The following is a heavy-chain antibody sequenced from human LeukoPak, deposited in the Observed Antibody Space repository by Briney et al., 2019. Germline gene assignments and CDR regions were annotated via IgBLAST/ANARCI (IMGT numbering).Heavy chain of an antibody. J-gene: IGHJ3*02. CDR2: INWNGGST. CDR1: GFTFDDYG. V-gene: IGHV3-20*04. CDR3: ARDLRELRAFDI. D-gene: IGHD1-26*01. Sequence: PGGSLRLSCAASGFTFDDYGLSWVRQAPGKGLEWVSGINWNGGSTGYADSVKGRFTISRDNAKNSLYLQMNSLRAEDTALYYCARDLRELRAFDIWGQGTMVTVSS.